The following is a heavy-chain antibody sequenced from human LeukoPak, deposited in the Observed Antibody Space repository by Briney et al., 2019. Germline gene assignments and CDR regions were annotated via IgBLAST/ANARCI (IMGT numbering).Heavy chain of an antibody. CDR2: ISGSGDST. V-gene: IGHV3-23*01. Sequence: GGSLRLSCAVSGYSVSVYYMSWVRQAPGKGLEWVSSISGSGDSTYYADSVKGRFTISRDNSRDTLYLQMNSLTAEDTAVYYCAKFIYLAKLRCQDYWGQGTLVTVSS. CDR1: GYSVSVYY. CDR3: AKFIYLAKLRCQDY. D-gene: IGHD3-9*01. J-gene: IGHJ4*02.